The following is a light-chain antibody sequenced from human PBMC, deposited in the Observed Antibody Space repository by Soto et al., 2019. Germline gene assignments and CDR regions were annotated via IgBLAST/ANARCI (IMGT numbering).Light chain of an antibody. Sequence: EIVITQSPATLSVSPGERATLSCRASQSVSNNLAWYQQKPGQAPRLLIYGASTRATGIPARFSGSGSGTEFTLTISSLLSEDFAVYYGHQYNNWPRTFGQGTKVEIK. CDR3: HQYNNWPRT. V-gene: IGKV3-15*01. CDR1: QSVSNN. CDR2: GAS. J-gene: IGKJ1*01.